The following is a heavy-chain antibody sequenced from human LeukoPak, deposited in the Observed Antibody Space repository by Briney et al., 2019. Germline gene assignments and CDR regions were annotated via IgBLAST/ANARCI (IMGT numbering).Heavy chain of an antibody. J-gene: IGHJ4*02. D-gene: IGHD2-21*02. CDR2: INPNSGGT. Sequence: GASVKVSCKASGYTFTGYYMHWVRQAPGQGLEWMGWINPNSGGTSYAQKFQGRVTMTRDTSISTAYMELSRLRSDDTAVYYCARVPRRGGGDCYCFDYWGQGTLVTVSS. CDR3: ARVPRRGGGDCYCFDY. CDR1: GYTFTGYY. V-gene: IGHV1-2*02.